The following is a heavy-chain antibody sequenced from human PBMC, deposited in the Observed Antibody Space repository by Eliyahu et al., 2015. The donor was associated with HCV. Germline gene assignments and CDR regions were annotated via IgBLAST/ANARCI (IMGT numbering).Heavy chain of an antibody. CDR3: ARHGKQPQVDNWFDP. Sequence: QLQLQESGPGLVKPSETLSLTCTVSGGSISSSSYYWGWXRQPPGKGLEWIGSIYYSGSTYYNPSLKSRVTISVDTSKNQFSLKLSSVTAADTAVYYCARHGKQPQVDNWFDPWGQGTLVTVSS. D-gene: IGHD5-12*01. CDR1: GGSISSSSYY. CDR2: IYYSGST. V-gene: IGHV4-39*01. J-gene: IGHJ5*02.